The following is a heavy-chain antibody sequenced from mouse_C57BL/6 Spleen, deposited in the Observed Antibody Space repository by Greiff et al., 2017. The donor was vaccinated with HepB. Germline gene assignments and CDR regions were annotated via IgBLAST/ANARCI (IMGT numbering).Heavy chain of an antibody. CDR2: IYPGDGDT. Sequence: QVHVKQSGAELVKPGASVKISCKASGYAFSSYWMNWVKQRPGKGLEWIGQIYPGDGDTNYNGKFKGKATLTADKSSSTAYMQLSSLTSEDSAVYFCARGDYYGSRYFDVWGTGTTVTVSS. D-gene: IGHD1-1*01. CDR1: GYAFSSYW. V-gene: IGHV1-80*01. CDR3: ARGDYYGSRYFDV. J-gene: IGHJ1*03.